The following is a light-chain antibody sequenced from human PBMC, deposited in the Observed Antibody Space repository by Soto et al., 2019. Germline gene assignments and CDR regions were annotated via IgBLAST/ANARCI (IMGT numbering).Light chain of an antibody. CDR2: GAS. V-gene: IGKV3-20*01. J-gene: IGKJ3*01. Sequence: EIVLTQSPGTLSLSPGEIATLSCRASQSVSSSYLAWYQQKPGQAPRLLIYGASSRSTGIPDRFSGSGSGTDFTLTISRLEPEDFAVYYCQQYGSSPAVTFGPGTKLDIK. CDR1: QSVSSSY. CDR3: QQYGSSPAVT.